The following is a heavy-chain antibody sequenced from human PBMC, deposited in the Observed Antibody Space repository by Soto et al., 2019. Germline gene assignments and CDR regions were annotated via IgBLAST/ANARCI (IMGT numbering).Heavy chain of an antibody. J-gene: IGHJ4*02. D-gene: IGHD3-22*01. Sequence: SETLSLTCTVSGGSISSYYWSWIRQPPGKGLEWIGYIYYSGSTNYNPSLKSRVTISVDTSKNQFSLKLSSVTAADTAVYYCAREAHYYDSSGYNLRYFDYWGQGTLVTVSS. CDR3: AREAHYYDSSGYNLRYFDY. CDR2: IYYSGST. V-gene: IGHV4-59*01. CDR1: GGSISSYY.